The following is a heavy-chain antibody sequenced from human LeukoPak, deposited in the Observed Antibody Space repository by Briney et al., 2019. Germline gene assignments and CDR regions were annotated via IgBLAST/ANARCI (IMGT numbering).Heavy chain of an antibody. CDR3: ARGSPLFDY. CDR1: GGSIRTYY. CDR2: IYYSGST. V-gene: IGHV4-59*01. J-gene: IGHJ4*02. Sequence: AETLSLTCTVSGGSIRTYYWSWIRQPPGEGLEWIGYIYYSGSTNYNPSLKSRVTISVDTSKTQFSLKLSSVTAADTAVYYCARGSPLFDYWGQGTLVTVSS.